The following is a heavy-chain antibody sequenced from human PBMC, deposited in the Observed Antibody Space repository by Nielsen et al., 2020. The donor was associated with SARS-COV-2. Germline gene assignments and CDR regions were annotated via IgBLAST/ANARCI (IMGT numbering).Heavy chain of an antibody. CDR2: IWYDGSNK. D-gene: IGHD3-3*01. CDR3: ARDKPEYQLLFSITIFGVVIQGLDI. J-gene: IGHJ3*02. Sequence: GGSLRLSCAASGFTFSSYGMHWARQAPGKGLEWVAVIWYDGSNKYYADSVKGRFTISRDNSKNTLYLQMNSLRAEDTAVYYCARDKPEYQLLFSITIFGVVIQGLDIWGQGTMVTVSS. CDR1: GFTFSSYG. V-gene: IGHV3-33*01.